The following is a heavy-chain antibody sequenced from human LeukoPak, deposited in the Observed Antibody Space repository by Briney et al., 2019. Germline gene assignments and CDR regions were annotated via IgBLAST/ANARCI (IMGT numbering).Heavy chain of an antibody. J-gene: IGHJ6*02. CDR3: AKDLATMIVVVSEDV. CDR1: GFTFSSYA. D-gene: IGHD3-22*01. V-gene: IGHV3-23*01. Sequence: GGSLRLSCAASGFTFSSYAMSWARQAPGKGLEWVSAISGSGGSTYYADSVKGRFTISRDNSKSTLYLQMNSLRAEDTAVYYCAKDLATMIVVVSEDVWGQGTTVTVSS. CDR2: ISGSGGST.